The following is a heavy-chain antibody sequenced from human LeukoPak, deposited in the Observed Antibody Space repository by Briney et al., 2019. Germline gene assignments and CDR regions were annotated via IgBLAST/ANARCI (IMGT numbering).Heavy chain of an antibody. V-gene: IGHV3-23*01. CDR2: ISSRGDST. Sequence: GGSLRLSCEASGFTFSSHAMNWARQAPGKGLQWVSGISSRGDSTYYADSVKGRFTISRDNSKNTLYLHMNTLGAEDTAVYYCAKVVVPDTMSTNHFYYCMDVWGKGTTVTVSS. CDR1: GFTFSSHA. J-gene: IGHJ6*03. CDR3: AKVVVPDTMSTNHFYYCMDV. D-gene: IGHD2-15*01.